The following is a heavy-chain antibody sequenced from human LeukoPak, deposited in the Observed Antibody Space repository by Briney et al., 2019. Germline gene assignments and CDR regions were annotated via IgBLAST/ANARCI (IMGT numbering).Heavy chain of an antibody. D-gene: IGHD5-12*01. J-gene: IGHJ5*02. CDR2: IYTSGST. CDR3: ARETNIAATIRWFDP. Sequence: SETLSLTCTVSGGSISSYYWSWIRQPAGKGLEWIGRIYTSGSTNYNPSLKSRVTMSVDTSKNQFSLKLSSVTAADTAVYYCARETNIAATIRWFDPWGQGTLVTVSS. CDR1: GGSISSYY. V-gene: IGHV4-4*07.